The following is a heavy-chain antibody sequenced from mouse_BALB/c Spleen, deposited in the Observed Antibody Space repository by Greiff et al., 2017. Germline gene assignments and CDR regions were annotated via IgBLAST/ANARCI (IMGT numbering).Heavy chain of an antibody. Sequence: VQLVESGAELVRPGASVTLSCKASGYTFTDYEMHWVKQTPVHGLEWIGAIDPETGGTAYNQKFKGKATLTADKSSSTAYMELRSLTSEDSAVYYCTRWPDYYGSSYDFDYGGQGTTRTVSS. D-gene: IGHD1-1*01. J-gene: IGHJ2*01. CDR3: TRWPDYYGSSYDFDY. CDR2: IDPETGGT. CDR1: GYTFTDYE. V-gene: IGHV1-15*01.